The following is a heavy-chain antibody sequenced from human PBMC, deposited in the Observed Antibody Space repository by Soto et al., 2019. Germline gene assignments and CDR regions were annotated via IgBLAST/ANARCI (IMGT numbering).Heavy chain of an antibody. V-gene: IGHV3-30-3*01. J-gene: IGHJ3*02. Sequence: GGSLRLSCAASGFTFSSYAMHWVRQAPGKGLEWVAVISYDGSNKYYADSVKGRFTISRDNSKNTLYLQMNSLRAEDTAVYYWARGMAVAAARAFDIWGQGTMVTVS. CDR3: ARGMAVAAARAFDI. CDR1: GFTFSSYA. D-gene: IGHD6-19*01. CDR2: ISYDGSNK.